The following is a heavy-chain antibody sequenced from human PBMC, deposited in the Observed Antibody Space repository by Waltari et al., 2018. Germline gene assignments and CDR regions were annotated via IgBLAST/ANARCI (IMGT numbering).Heavy chain of an antibody. CDR1: GGTFSSYT. Sequence: QVQLVQSGAEVKKPGSSVKVSCKASGGTFSSYTISWVRQAPGQGLEWMGRIIPILGIANYAQKFQGRVTITADKSTSTAYMELSSLRSEDTAVYYCASQLSYSSRVFQHWGQGTLVTVSS. CDR3: ASQLSYSSRVFQH. CDR2: IIPILGIA. J-gene: IGHJ1*01. V-gene: IGHV1-69*02. D-gene: IGHD6-13*01.